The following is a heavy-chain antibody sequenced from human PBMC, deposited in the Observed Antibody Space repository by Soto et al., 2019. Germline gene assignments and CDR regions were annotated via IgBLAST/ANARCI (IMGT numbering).Heavy chain of an antibody. Sequence: GGSLRLSCAASGFTFSSYGMSWVRQAPGKGLEWVSTISGSGGSTYYADSVKGRFTISRDNSKDTLYLQMNSLRAEDTAVYYCAKADPQQWLALDYWGQGTLVTVSS. CDR1: GFTFSSYG. D-gene: IGHD6-19*01. CDR2: ISGSGGST. CDR3: AKADPQQWLALDY. V-gene: IGHV3-23*01. J-gene: IGHJ4*02.